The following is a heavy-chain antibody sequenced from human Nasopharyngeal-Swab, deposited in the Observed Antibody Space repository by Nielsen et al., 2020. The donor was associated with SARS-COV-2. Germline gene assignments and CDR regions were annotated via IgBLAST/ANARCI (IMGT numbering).Heavy chain of an antibody. D-gene: IGHD3-3*01. CDR2: IYYSGST. J-gene: IGHJ4*02. CDR3: FGMEWLRGPFDY. Sequence: SATLSLTCTVSGGSISSSSYYWGWIRQPPGKGLEWIGSIYYSGSTYYNPSLKRQVTISVDTSKNQFSLKLSSVPAADTAVYYCFGMEWLRGPFDYWGQGTLVTVSS. CDR1: GGSISSSSYY. V-gene: IGHV4-39*01.